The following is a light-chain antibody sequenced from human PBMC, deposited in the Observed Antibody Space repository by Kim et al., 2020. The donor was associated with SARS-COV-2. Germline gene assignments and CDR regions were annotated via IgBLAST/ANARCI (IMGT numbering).Light chain of an antibody. J-gene: IGKJ4*01. CDR3: LQHYGDPLT. Sequence: DIQMTQSPSAMSASVGDRVTITCRASQAISNYLAWFQQQPGRVPKRLIYGASNLESGVPSRFSGSGSGTEFTLTISGLRPEDSATYYCLQHYGDPLTFGGGTKVDIK. CDR1: QAISNY. V-gene: IGKV1-17*03. CDR2: GAS.